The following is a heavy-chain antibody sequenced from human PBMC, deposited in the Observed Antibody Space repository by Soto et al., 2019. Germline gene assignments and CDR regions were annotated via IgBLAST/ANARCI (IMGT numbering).Heavy chain of an antibody. CDR3: ARDQKGYYYDSSGYYSAYYYGMDV. CDR2: IYYSGST. Sequence: SETLSLTCTVSGGSISSYYWSWIRQPPGKGLEWIGYIYYSGSTNYNPSLKSRVTISVDTSKNQFSLKLSFVTAADTAVYYCARDQKGYYYDSSGYYSAYYYGMDVWGQGTTVTVSS. J-gene: IGHJ6*02. V-gene: IGHV4-59*01. CDR1: GGSISSYY. D-gene: IGHD3-22*01.